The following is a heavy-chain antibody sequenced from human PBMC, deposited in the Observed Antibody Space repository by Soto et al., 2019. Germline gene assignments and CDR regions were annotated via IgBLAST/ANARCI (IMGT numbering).Heavy chain of an antibody. CDR2: ITWNGVAM. CDR1: GFTFDDYA. D-gene: IGHD3-3*01. CDR3: AKSLLVIRHLYQYRDV. J-gene: IGHJ6*03. V-gene: IGHV3-9*01. Sequence: EVQLVESGVGLVQPGRSLRLSCAASGFTFDDYAMHWVRQTPGKGLEWVSGITWNGVAMGYAYSVKGRFTISRDDAKNSLYLQMNSLRPEDTALYYCAKSLLVIRHLYQYRDVWGKGTTVTVSS.